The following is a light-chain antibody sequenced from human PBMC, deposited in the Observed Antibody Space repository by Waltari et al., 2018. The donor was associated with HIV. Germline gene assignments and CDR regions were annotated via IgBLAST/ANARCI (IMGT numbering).Light chain of an antibody. V-gene: IGKV1-9*01. CDR3: QQLNSYPLT. J-gene: IGKJ4*01. Sequence: DIRLTQSPSFVSPSVGDSVTITCRASQDITSFLAWYQQKPGKAPKLLIYDASTLQSGVPSRFSGGGSGTDFTLTIRSLQPDDFATYYRQQLNSYPLTFGGGTKVEIK. CDR2: DAS. CDR1: QDITSF.